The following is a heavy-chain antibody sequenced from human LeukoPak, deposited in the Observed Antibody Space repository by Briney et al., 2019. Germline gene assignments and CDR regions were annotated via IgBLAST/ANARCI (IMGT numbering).Heavy chain of an antibody. V-gene: IGHV3-43D*04. Sequence: GGSLRLSCVASRFAFDDYAMDWVRHPPGKGLEWVSFITWDGITTSYVDSVKGRFTISRDNSKNSLYLQLDRLRVEDSALYYCARSGHYGIDLWGQGTMVTVSS. CDR3: ARSGHYGIDL. CDR1: RFAFDDYA. D-gene: IGHD3-3*01. J-gene: IGHJ3*01. CDR2: ITWDGITT.